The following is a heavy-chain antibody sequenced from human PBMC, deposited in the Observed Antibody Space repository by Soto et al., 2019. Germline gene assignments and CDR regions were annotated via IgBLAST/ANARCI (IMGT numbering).Heavy chain of an antibody. CDR3: ASYCSSTSCLNFDY. Sequence: QVQLRESGPGLVKPSQTLSLTCTVSGGSLSSGNYYWSWIRQPPGKGLEWIGYIDYSGNTFYNPSPKSRLTVSVDTSRNQFSLRLSSVTAAHTAVYYCASYCSSTSCLNFDYWGRGTLVTVSS. CDR2: IDYSGNT. D-gene: IGHD2-2*01. J-gene: IGHJ4*02. V-gene: IGHV4-30-4*01. CDR1: GGSLSSGNYY.